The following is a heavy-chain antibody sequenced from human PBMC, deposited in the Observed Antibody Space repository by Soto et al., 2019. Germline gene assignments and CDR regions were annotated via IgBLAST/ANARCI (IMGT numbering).Heavy chain of an antibody. J-gene: IGHJ4*02. CDR1: GFSLSTSGVG. Sequence: QITLKESGPTLVKPTQTLRLTCTFSGFSLSTSGVGVGWIRQPPGKALEWLALIYWDDDKRYRQSLKRRLTITKDTSKNQVVLTLTKLDTVDTATYYCARGGWTTYYSPFFAYWGQGTLVTVSS. CDR2: IYWDDDK. D-gene: IGHD3-10*01. V-gene: IGHV2-5*02. CDR3: ARGGWTTYYSPFFAY.